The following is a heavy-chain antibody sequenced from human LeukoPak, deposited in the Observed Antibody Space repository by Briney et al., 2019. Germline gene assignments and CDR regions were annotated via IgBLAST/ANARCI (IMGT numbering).Heavy chain of an antibody. CDR2: INPSGGST. CDR1: GYTFTSYY. V-gene: IGHV1-46*01. J-gene: IGHJ1*01. CDR3: ASGRYFDWSPGPSGQFQH. Sequence: ASVKVSCKASGYTFTSYYMHWVRQAPGQGLEWMGIINPSGGSTSYAQKFQGRVTMTRDTSTSTVYMELSSLRSENTAVYYCASGRYFDWSPGPSGQFQHWGQGTLVTVSS. D-gene: IGHD3-9*01.